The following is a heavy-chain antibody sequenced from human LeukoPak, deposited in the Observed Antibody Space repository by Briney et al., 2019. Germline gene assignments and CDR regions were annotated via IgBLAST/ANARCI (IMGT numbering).Heavy chain of an antibody. D-gene: IGHD2-2*01. V-gene: IGHV4-34*01. J-gene: IGHJ5*02. CDR1: GGSFSGYY. CDR3: ARFIVVVPAAPNGRNWFDP. CDR2: INHSGST. Sequence: SETLSLTCAVYGGSFSGYYWSWIRQPPGKGLEWIGEINHSGSTNYNPSLKSRVTISVDTSKNQISLKLSSVTAADTAVYYCARFIVVVPAAPNGRNWFDPWGQGTLVTVSS.